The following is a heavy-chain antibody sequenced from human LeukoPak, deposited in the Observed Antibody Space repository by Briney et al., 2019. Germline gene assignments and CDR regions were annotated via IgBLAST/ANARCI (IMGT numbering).Heavy chain of an antibody. CDR3: ATDLGPYYYVP. CDR1: GFTFSSYG. D-gene: IGHD3-10*02. V-gene: IGHV3-15*01. J-gene: IGHJ5*02. Sequence: PGGSLRLSCAASGFTFSSYGMSWVRQAPGKGLEWVGRIKSEIDGGTTDYGAPVKGRFTISRDASKNTLYLQMNSLKTDDTAVYYCATDLGPYYYVPWGQGTLVTVSS. CDR2: IKSEIDGGTT.